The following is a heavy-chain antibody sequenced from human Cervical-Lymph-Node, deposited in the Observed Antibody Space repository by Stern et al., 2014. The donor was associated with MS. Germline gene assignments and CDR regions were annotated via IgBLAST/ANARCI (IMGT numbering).Heavy chain of an antibody. D-gene: IGHD2-15*01. V-gene: IGHV4-31*03. J-gene: IGHJ5*02. CDR2: IYSSGST. Sequence: VQLVESGPGLVKPSETLSLTCTVSGGSISSGDYYWSWIRQHPGKGLEWIGYIYSSGSTYYNPSLKSRVTISVDTSKNHFSLKLSSVTPADTAVYYCARDDGYCSGGSCPNWFDPWGQGTLVTVSS. CDR1: GGSISSGDYY. CDR3: ARDDGYCSGGSCPNWFDP.